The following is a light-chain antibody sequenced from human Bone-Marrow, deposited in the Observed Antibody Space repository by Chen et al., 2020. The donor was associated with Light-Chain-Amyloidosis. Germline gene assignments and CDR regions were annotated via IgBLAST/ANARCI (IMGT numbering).Light chain of an antibody. Sequence: SYVLTQPSSVSVAPGQTATIACGGNNIGSTSVHWYQQTPGQAPLLVGDDDSVRPSEIPERLSGSNSGNTATLTVSRVEAGDEADYYCQVWDRSSDRPVFGGGTRLTVL. CDR1: NIGSTS. J-gene: IGLJ3*02. CDR3: QVWDRSSDRPV. CDR2: DDS. V-gene: IGLV3-21*02.